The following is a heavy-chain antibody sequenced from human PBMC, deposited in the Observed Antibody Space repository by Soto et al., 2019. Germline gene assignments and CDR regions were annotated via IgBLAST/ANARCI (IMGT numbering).Heavy chain of an antibody. J-gene: IGHJ3*02. Sequence: EVQLLESGGGLVQPGGSLRLSCAASGFTFSSYAMSWVRQAPGKGLEWVSAISGSGGSTYYADSVKGRFTISRDNSKNTLYLQMNSLRAEDTAVYYCTKVAGYDFWSGRGAFDIWGQGTMVTVSS. CDR3: TKVAGYDFWSGRGAFDI. CDR1: GFTFSSYA. V-gene: IGHV3-23*01. D-gene: IGHD3-3*01. CDR2: ISGSGGST.